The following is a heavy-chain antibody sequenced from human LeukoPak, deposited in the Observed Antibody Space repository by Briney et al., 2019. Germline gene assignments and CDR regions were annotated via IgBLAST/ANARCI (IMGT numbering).Heavy chain of an antibody. V-gene: IGHV3-53*01. J-gene: IGHJ4*02. CDR1: GFTVSNNY. Sequence: AGGSLRLSCAASGFTVSNNYMSWVRQAPGKGLKWVSVIHSGGTTNYAGSVQGRFTISRDNSKTTVYLHMNSLRAEDTAVYYCARDSDSGYGPFASWGQGTLVTVSS. D-gene: IGHD5-12*01. CDR2: IHSGGTT. CDR3: ARDSDSGYGPFAS.